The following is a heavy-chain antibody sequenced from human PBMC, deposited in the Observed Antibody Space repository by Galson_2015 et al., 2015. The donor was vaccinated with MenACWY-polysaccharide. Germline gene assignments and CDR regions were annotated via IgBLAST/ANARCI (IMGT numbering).Heavy chain of an antibody. D-gene: IGHD3-10*01. CDR2: IWSDGSNK. V-gene: IGHV3-33*01. CDR1: GFTFSSHG. CDR3: ARETWIKVGVITGKLLDY. J-gene: IGHJ4*02. Sequence: SLRLSCAVSGFTFSSHGVNWVRQAPGKGLEWVAAIWSDGSNKYYADSVKGRFTISRDNSKNTLSLQMDTLRAEDTAVYYCARETWIKVGVITGKLLDYWGQGTLVTVSS.